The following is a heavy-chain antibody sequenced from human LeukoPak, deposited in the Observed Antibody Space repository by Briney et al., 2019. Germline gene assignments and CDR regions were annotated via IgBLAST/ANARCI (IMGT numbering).Heavy chain of an antibody. V-gene: IGHV3-9*01. CDR3: AKDMGITVALLQN. Sequence: GGSLRLSCAASGFTFDDYAMHWVRQAPGKGLEWVSGISWNSGSIDYADSVKGRFTISRDNSKNSLFLQMNSLKAEDTALYYYAKDMGITVALLQNWGQGTLVTVSS. J-gene: IGHJ4*02. CDR2: ISWNSGSI. D-gene: IGHD3-10*01. CDR1: GFTFDDYA.